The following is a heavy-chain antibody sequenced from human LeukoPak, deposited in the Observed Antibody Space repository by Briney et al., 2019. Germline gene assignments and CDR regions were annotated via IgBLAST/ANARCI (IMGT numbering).Heavy chain of an antibody. D-gene: IGHD3-22*01. V-gene: IGHV1-46*01. Sequence: ASVKVSCKASGDTFSSYYMHWVRQAPGQGLEWMGIITPSGDSTNYAQKFQGRVTMTRDTSTSTVYMELSSLRSEDTAVYYCAREYSYYDSSGYYYGSGYFDYWGQGTLVTVSS. CDR1: GDTFSSYY. J-gene: IGHJ4*02. CDR2: ITPSGDST. CDR3: AREYSYYDSSGYYYGSGYFDY.